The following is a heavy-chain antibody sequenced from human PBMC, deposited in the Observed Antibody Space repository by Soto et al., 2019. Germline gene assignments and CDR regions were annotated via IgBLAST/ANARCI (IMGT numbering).Heavy chain of an antibody. CDR1: GFTFSSYT. CDR3: ATKTVGAPRNLES. Sequence: QVQLVESGGGVVQPGRSLRLSCAASGFTFSSYTMHWVRQAPGKGLEWVAIIANDGNNEHYADSVKGRFTISRDNSKNRLYLQMNGMRAEDTAIYYCATKTVGAPRNLESWCQGTLVTVSS. CDR2: IANDGNNE. J-gene: IGHJ4*02. V-gene: IGHV3-30-3*01. D-gene: IGHD1-26*01.